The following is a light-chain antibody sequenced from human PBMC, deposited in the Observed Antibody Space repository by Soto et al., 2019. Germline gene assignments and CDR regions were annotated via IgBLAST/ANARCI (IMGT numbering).Light chain of an antibody. CDR2: DVS. Sequence: QSALTQPRSVSGSPGQSVTISCTGTSSDVGGYNYVSWYQQHPGKAPKLMLYDVSKRPSGVPDRFSGSKSGNTASLTISGLQAEDEADYYCCSYAGSYTVVFGGGTKLTDL. V-gene: IGLV2-11*01. CDR1: SSDVGGYNY. CDR3: CSYAGSYTVV. J-gene: IGLJ2*01.